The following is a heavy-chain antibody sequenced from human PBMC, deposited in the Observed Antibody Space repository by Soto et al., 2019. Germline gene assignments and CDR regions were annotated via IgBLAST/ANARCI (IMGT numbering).Heavy chain of an antibody. CDR1: GFTFSSYG. V-gene: IGHV3-33*01. CDR2: IWYDGNNK. Sequence: QVQLVESGGGVVQPGRSLRLSCAASGFTFSSYGMHWVRQAPGKGLEWVAVIWYDGNNKYYADSVKGRFTISRDTSKNTLYLQINSLRAEDTAVYYCARDYPSYYGEFEYWGQGTLVTVSS. J-gene: IGHJ4*02. CDR3: ARDYPSYYGEFEY. D-gene: IGHD4-17*01.